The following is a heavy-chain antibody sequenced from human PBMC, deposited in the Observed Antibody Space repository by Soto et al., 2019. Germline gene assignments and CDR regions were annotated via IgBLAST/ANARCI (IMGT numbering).Heavy chain of an antibody. D-gene: IGHD7-27*01. V-gene: IGHV3-48*02. CDR1: GFTFSSYS. CDR3: ARGPLRLAWALDY. J-gene: IGHJ4*02. CDR2: IGSSSSTI. Sequence: GGSLRLSCVASGFTFSSYSMNWVRQAPGKGLEWVSYIGSSSSTIYYADSVKGRFTISRDNAKNSLYLQMNSLIDEDTAVYYCARGPLRLAWALDYWGQGTLVTVSS.